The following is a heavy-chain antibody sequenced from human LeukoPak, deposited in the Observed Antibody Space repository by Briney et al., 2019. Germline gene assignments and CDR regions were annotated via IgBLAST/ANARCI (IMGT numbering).Heavy chain of an antibody. CDR3: ARVPSPADYYFDY. Sequence: GASVKVSCKASGGTFSSYAISWVRQAPGQGLEWMGGIIPIFGTANYAQKFQGRVTITTDESTSTAYMELSSLRSEDTAVYYCARVPSPADYYFDYWGQGTLVAVSS. D-gene: IGHD2-21*01. J-gene: IGHJ4*02. CDR2: IIPIFGTA. CDR1: GGTFSSYA. V-gene: IGHV1-69*05.